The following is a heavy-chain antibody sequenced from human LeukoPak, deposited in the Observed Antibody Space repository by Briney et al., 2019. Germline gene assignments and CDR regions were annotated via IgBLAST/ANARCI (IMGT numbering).Heavy chain of an antibody. V-gene: IGHV1-2*02. Sequence: ASVKVSCKASGYTFTGYYMHWVRQAPGQGLEWMEWINPNSGGTNYAQKFQGRVTMTRDTSISTAYMELSRLRSDDTAVYYCARAPGYCSSTSCSYYYGMDVWGQGTTVTVSS. CDR2: INPNSGGT. CDR1: GYTFTGYY. D-gene: IGHD2-2*01. CDR3: ARAPGYCSSTSCSYYYGMDV. J-gene: IGHJ6*02.